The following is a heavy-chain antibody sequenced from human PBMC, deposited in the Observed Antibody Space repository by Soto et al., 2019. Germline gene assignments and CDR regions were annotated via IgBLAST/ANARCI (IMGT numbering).Heavy chain of an antibody. V-gene: IGHV3-23*01. J-gene: IGHJ4*02. CDR3: ANGPKWIQLWSPTNFDY. Sequence: GGSLRLSCAASGFTFSSYAMSWVRQAPGKGLEWVSAISGSGGSTYYADSVKGRFTISRDNSKNTLYLQMNSLRDEDTAVYYCANGPKWIQLWSPTNFDYWGQGTLVTVSS. D-gene: IGHD5-18*01. CDR2: ISGSGGST. CDR1: GFTFSSYA.